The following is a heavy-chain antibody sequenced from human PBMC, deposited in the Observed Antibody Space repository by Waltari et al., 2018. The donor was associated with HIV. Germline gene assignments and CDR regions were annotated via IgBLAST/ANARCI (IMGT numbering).Heavy chain of an antibody. Sequence: EEQLLASGGGLGQPGGSLRLSCVASEFTFSNSAMTWLRQIPGKGLEWVAGLTSAGSITYHADSVQGRFIISRDNSKHTLFLQMTNLRVEDTAVYYCVKDPTTITRGYFDLWGRGTLVTVSS. D-gene: IGHD4-4*01. CDR1: EFTFSNSA. CDR3: VKDPTTITRGYFDL. V-gene: IGHV3-23*01. J-gene: IGHJ2*01. CDR2: LTSAGSIT.